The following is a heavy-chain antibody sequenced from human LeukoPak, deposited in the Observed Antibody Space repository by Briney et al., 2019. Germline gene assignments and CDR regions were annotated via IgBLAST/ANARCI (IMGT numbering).Heavy chain of an antibody. D-gene: IGHD6-19*01. J-gene: IGHJ4*02. CDR2: IKEDGSDK. V-gene: IGHV3-7*02. Sequence: GGSLRLSCAASGFTFSNYWMSWVRQAPGKGLEWVANIKEDGSDKYYVDSVKGRFTISRDNAKNSLYLQMNSLRDEDTAVYYCASAGSGLYWGQGTLVTVSS. CDR3: ASAGSGLY. CDR1: GFTFSNYW.